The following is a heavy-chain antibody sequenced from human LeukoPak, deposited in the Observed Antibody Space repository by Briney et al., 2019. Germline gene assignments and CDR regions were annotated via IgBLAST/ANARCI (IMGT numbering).Heavy chain of an antibody. J-gene: IGHJ4*02. D-gene: IGHD2-21*02. V-gene: IGHV3-66*01. CDR2: IYRDRNP. CDR1: GFTLSSNY. CDR3: VRGGGAFCGDDCCRNFDY. Sequence: GGSLRLSCEASGFTLSSNYMRWVRQAPRRGLAWVAGIYRDRNPYYADSVKGRFNISRDNSKNTLSLQLTSLRGEDTAVYDCVRGGGAFCGDDCCRNFDYWGQGTLVTVSS.